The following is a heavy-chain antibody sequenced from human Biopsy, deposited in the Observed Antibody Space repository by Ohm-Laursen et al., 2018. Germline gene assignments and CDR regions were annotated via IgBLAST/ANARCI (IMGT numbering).Heavy chain of an antibody. J-gene: IGHJ4*02. CDR3: AKASGYSSGWPIDY. CDR2: ISWNSGSV. Sequence: SLRLSCAAAGFTFENYAMNWVRQAPGKGLEWVSGISWNSGSVVYADSVKGRFTISRDNAKNSLYLQMHSLRAEDTAFYYCAKASGYSSGWPIDYWGQGNLVTVSS. D-gene: IGHD6-19*01. V-gene: IGHV3-9*01. CDR1: GFTFENYA.